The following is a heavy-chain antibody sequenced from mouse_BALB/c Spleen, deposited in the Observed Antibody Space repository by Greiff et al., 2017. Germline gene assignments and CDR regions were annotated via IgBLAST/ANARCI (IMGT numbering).Heavy chain of an antibody. J-gene: IGHJ3*01. D-gene: IGHD4-1*01. CDR1: GFNIKDTY. CDR2: IDPANGNT. V-gene: IGHV14-3*02. CDR3: ASGLGSWFAY. Sequence: QLQESGAELVKPGASVKLSCTASGFNIKDTYMHWVKQRPEQGLEWIGRIDPANGNTKYDPKFQGKATRTADTSSNTAYLQLSSLTSEDTAVYYCASGLGSWFAYWGQGTLVTVSA.